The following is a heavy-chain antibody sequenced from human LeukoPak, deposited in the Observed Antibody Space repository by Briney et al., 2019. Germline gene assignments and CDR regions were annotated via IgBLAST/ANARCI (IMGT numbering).Heavy chain of an antibody. CDR1: GFTVSSNY. J-gene: IGHJ6*03. CDR2: ISGSGGST. CDR3: AKEEGQWLRWYIGVYYYYMDV. V-gene: IGHV3-23*01. D-gene: IGHD6-19*01. Sequence: GGSLRLSCAASGFTVSSNYMSWVRQAPGKGLEWVSAISGSGGSTYYADSVKGRFTISRDNSKNTLYLQMNSLRAEDTAVYYCAKEEGQWLRWYIGVYYYYMDVWGKGTTVTISS.